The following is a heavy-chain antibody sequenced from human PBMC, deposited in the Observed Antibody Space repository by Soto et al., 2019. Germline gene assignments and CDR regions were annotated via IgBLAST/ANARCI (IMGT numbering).Heavy chain of an antibody. D-gene: IGHD3-3*01. Sequence: QVQLVQSGAEVKKPGSSVKVSCKASGGTFSTYAISWVRQAPGQGLEWMGGIIPIFGTAKYAQKFQGRVTITGDESTSTAYMELSSLRAEDTAVYYCAREIFGVIISGGRDAFDIWGQGTMVTVSS. J-gene: IGHJ3*02. CDR3: AREIFGVIISGGRDAFDI. V-gene: IGHV1-69*01. CDR2: IIPIFGTA. CDR1: GGTFSTYA.